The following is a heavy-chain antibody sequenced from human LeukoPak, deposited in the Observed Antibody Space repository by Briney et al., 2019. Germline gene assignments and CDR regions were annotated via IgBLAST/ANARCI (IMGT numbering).Heavy chain of an antibody. J-gene: IGHJ4*02. CDR1: GFTISIYG. V-gene: IGHV3-23*01. D-gene: IGHD4/OR15-4a*01. CDR3: AKDSMVPFDW. Sequence: GGSLRLSCAASGFTISIYGMNWVRQAPGKGLEWVSTISGSDDSTYYAGSVKGRFTISRDNSKNMLYLHMNSLRAEDTAVYYCAKDSMVPFDWWGQGTLVTVSS. CDR2: ISGSDDST.